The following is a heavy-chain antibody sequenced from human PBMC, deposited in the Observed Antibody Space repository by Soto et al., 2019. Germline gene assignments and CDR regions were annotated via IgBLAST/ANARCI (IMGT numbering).Heavy chain of an antibody. D-gene: IGHD4-4*01. CDR1: GYSFRDYD. Sequence: AASVNFSSEASGYSFRDYDIHWLRQAPGQGLEWMGMINPSGGRTTYAQNFQGRVTMTRDTSTSTVYMEVTSLRSENRDVYYCARGGYSNNYYGMDVWGQGTTVTVSS. V-gene: IGHV1-46*01. CDR3: ARGGYSNNYYGMDV. J-gene: IGHJ6*02. CDR2: INPSGGRT.